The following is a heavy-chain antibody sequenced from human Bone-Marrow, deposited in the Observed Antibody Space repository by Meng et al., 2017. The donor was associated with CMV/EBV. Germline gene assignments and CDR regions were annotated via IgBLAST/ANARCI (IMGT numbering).Heavy chain of an antibody. J-gene: IGHJ6*02. CDR2: INPSGGST. CDR3: ARGITMVRGNYYYGMDV. Sequence: ASVKVSCKASGYTFTSYYMHWVRQAPGQGLEWMGIINPSGGSTSYAQKFQGRVTMTRDTSTSTVYMELSSLRSEDTAVYYCARGITMVRGNYYYGMDVWGQGNTVNVAS. V-gene: IGHV1-46*01. CDR1: GYTFTSYY. D-gene: IGHD3-10*01.